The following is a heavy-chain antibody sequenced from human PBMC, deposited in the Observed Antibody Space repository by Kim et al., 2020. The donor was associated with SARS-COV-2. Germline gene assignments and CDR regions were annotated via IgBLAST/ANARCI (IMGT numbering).Heavy chain of an antibody. V-gene: IGHV3-53*01. CDR1: GFTVSSNY. CDR3: ARSFGEFEVDY. D-gene: IGHD3-10*01. CDR2: IYSGGST. Sequence: GGSLRLSCAASGFTVSSNYMSWVRQAPGKGLEWVSVIYSGGSTYYADSVKGRFTISRDNSKNTLYLQMNSLRAEDTAVYYGARSFGEFEVDYWGQGTLVTVSS. J-gene: IGHJ4*02.